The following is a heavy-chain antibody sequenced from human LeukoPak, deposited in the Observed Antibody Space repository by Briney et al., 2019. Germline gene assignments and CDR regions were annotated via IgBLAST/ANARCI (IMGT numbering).Heavy chain of an antibody. CDR3: AKSQGSGYYRGHIDY. D-gene: IGHD3-22*01. CDR2: IGSDNKP. V-gene: IGHV3-23*05. CDR1: GFTFSAYA. J-gene: IGHJ4*02. Sequence: GGSLRLSCEASGFTFSAYAMTWVRQAPGQGLEWVSSIGSDNKPHYSESVKGRFAISRDNSKNTLYLQMNSLRAEDTAVYYCAKSQGSGYYRGHIDYWGQGTLVTVSA.